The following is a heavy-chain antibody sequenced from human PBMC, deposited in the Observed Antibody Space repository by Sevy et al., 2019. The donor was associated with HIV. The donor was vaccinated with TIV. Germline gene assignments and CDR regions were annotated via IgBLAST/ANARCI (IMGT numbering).Heavy chain of an antibody. Sequence: GGSLRLSCIGSGFSFSYYGIHWVRQSPGKGLDWVALISHDGINEYYADSVKGRFTISRDNSKNTLYLEMNSLRNEDTDIYFCANAYSGSYSHSYLYALDVWGQGTTVTVSS. V-gene: IGHV3-30*18. D-gene: IGHD1-26*01. CDR3: ANAYSGSYSHSYLYALDV. CDR1: GFSFSYYG. J-gene: IGHJ6*02. CDR2: ISHDGINE.